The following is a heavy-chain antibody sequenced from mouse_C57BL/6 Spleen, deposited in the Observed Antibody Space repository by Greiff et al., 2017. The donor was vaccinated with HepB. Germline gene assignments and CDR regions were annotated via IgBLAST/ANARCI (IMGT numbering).Heavy chain of an antibody. J-gene: IGHJ4*01. Sequence: VQLQQPGAELVKPGASVKMSCKASGYTFTSYWITWVKQRPGQGLEWIGDIYPGSGSTNYNEKFKSKATLTVDTSSSTAYMQLSSLTSEDSAVYYCARGGDPYYSNYDAMDYWGQGTSVTVSS. D-gene: IGHD2-5*01. CDR3: ARGGDPYYSNYDAMDY. V-gene: IGHV1-55*01. CDR2: IYPGSGST. CDR1: GYTFTSYW.